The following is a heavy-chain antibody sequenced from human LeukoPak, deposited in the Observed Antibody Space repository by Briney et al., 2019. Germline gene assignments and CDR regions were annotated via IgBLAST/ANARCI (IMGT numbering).Heavy chain of an antibody. V-gene: IGHV3-9*01. CDR1: GFTFDGYA. CDR3: AKDYSYGSGTSDAFDI. D-gene: IGHD3-10*01. Sequence: GGSLRLSCAASGFTFDGYAMHWVRQAPGKGLEWVSGISWNSGSIGYADSVKGRFTISRDNAKNSLYLQMNSLRAEDTALYYCAKDYSYGSGTSDAFDIWGQGTVVTVSS. CDR2: ISWNSGSI. J-gene: IGHJ3*02.